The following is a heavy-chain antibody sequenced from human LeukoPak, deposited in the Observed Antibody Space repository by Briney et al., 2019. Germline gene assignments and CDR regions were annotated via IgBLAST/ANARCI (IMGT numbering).Heavy chain of an antibody. CDR1: GFTVSSYG. V-gene: IGHV3-30*18. CDR3: AKSSRAVAGPFDC. J-gene: IGHJ4*02. D-gene: IGHD6-19*01. Sequence: PGGSLRLSCAVSGFTVSSYGMHWVRQAPGKGLEWVALISYDGSNTYYADSVKGRFTISRDNSKNTLYLQMNSLRAEDTAVYYCAKSSRAVAGPFDCWGQGALVTVSS. CDR2: ISYDGSNT.